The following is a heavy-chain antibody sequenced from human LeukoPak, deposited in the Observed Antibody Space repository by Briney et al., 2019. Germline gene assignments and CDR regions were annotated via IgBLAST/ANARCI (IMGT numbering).Heavy chain of an antibody. V-gene: IGHV4-39*07. CDR3: AGTYGGTVDY. CDR1: RLTFSTSGM. Sequence: GSLRLSCAVSRLTFSTSGMNWVRQPPGKGLEWIGSIYYSGSTYYNPSLKSRVTISVDTSKNQFSLKLSSVTAADTAVYYCAGTYGGTVDYWGQGTLVTVSS. D-gene: IGHD4-23*01. CDR2: IYYSGST. J-gene: IGHJ4*02.